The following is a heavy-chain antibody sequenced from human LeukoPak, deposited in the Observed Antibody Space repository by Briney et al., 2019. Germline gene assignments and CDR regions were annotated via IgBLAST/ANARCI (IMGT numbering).Heavy chain of an antibody. D-gene: IGHD5-24*01. CDR2: IYTSGST. CDR1: GGSISSYY. J-gene: IGHJ4*02. Sequence: PSETLSLTCTVSGGSISSYYWNWIRQPAGKGLEWIGRIYTSGSTNYNPSLKSRVTISVDTSKNQFSLKLSSVTAADTAMYYCARGRVEMATIDFDYWGQGTLVTVSS. CDR3: ARGRVEMATIDFDY. V-gene: IGHV4-4*07.